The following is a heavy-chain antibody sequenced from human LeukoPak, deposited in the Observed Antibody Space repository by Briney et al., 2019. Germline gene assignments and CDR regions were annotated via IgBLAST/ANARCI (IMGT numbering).Heavy chain of an antibody. CDR2: IYYSGRT. Sequence: SETLSLTCTVSGGSISSGDYYWSWHGQPPGKGLERIGYIYYSGRTYYNPSLTSRVTISADTSKNQFSLKLSSVTAADTAVYYCARDLAYLDYWGQGTLVTVSS. CDR1: GGSISSGDYY. J-gene: IGHJ4*02. V-gene: IGHV4-30-4*01. CDR3: ARDLAYLDY.